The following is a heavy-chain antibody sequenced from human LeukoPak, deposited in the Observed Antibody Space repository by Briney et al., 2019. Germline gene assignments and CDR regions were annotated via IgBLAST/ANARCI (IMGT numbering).Heavy chain of an antibody. CDR3: ARDHGDYYDSSGPAEAFDI. CDR2: IYYSGST. CDR1: GGSISSYY. J-gene: IGHJ3*02. Sequence: SETLSLTCTVSGGSISSYYWSWIRQPPGKGLEWIGYIYYSGSTNYNPSLKSRVTISVDTSKNQFSLKLSSVTAADTAVYYCARDHGDYYDSSGPAEAFDIWGQGTMVTVSS. D-gene: IGHD3-22*01. V-gene: IGHV4-59*12.